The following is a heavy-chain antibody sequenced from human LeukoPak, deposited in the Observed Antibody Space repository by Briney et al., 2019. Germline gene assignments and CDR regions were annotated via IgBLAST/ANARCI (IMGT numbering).Heavy chain of an antibody. CDR1: GFTFSSYW. D-gene: IGHD3-10*01. Sequence: GGSLRLSCAASGFTFSSYWMHWVRQAPGKGLGWVSRINSDGSSTSYADSVKGRFTISRDNAKNTLYLQMNSLRAEDTAVYYCARVSVRGFDYWGQGTLVTVSS. CDR3: ARVSVRGFDY. CDR2: INSDGSST. J-gene: IGHJ4*02. V-gene: IGHV3-74*01.